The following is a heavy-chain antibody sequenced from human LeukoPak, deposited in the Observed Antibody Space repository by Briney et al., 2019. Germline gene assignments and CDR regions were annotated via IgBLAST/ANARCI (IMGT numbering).Heavy chain of an antibody. CDR2: FDPEDGET. CDR3: ATVALYSGSLPFDY. V-gene: IGHV1-24*01. Sequence: ASVKVSCKVFGYTLTELSMHWVRQAPGKGLEWMGGFDPEDGETIYAQKFQGRVTMTEDTSTDTAYMELSSLRSEDTAVYYCATVALYSGSLPFDYWGQGTLVTVSS. CDR1: GYTLTELS. J-gene: IGHJ4*02. D-gene: IGHD1-26*01.